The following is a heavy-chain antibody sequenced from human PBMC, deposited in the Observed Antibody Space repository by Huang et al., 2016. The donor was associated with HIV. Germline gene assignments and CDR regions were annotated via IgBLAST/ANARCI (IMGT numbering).Heavy chain of an antibody. CDR1: GFIFSNYG. V-gene: IGHV3-30*03. D-gene: IGHD6-19*01. CDR2: ISYDGSNK. CDR3: ALKGDSSGWEYFRH. J-gene: IGHJ1*01. Sequence: QVQLVASGGAVVQPGRSLRLSCAASGFIFSNYGMHWVRQAPGKGLESVALISYDGSNKYDTDSVKGRFSISRDNSKNTLYLQMNSLGAEDTAVYYCALKGDSSGWEYFRHWGQGTLVTVSS.